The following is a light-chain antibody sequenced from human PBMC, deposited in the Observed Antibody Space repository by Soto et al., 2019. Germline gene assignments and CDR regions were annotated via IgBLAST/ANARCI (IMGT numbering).Light chain of an antibody. CDR3: QQYNWPPFT. CDR2: AAS. J-gene: IGKJ3*01. CDR1: QGIANY. V-gene: IGKV1-27*01. Sequence: DIQMTQSPSSLGASVGDRVTISCRASQGIANYLAWYQQKPGEVPKLLIFAASTLHSGVSSRFTGSGSGTEFTLTISSLQPEDVATYYCQQYNWPPFTFGPGTKVEIK.